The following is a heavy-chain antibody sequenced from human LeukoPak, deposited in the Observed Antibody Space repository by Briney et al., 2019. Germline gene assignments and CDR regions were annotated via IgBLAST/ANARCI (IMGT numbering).Heavy chain of an antibody. Sequence: GGSLRLSCAASGFTVTSNYMSWVRQAPGKGLEWVSLIYIGGGSTTYYADSVKGRFTISEHSNTLYLQMNSLRPEDTAVYYCARVAARGPFDYWGQGTLVIVSS. CDR1: GFTVTSNY. D-gene: IGHD6-6*01. J-gene: IGHJ4*02. CDR3: ARVAARGPFDY. V-gene: IGHV3-53*04. CDR2: IYIGGGSTT.